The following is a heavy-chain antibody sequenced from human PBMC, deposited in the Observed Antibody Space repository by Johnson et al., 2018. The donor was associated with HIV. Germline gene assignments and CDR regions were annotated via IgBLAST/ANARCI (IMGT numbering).Heavy chain of an antibody. CDR1: GFAVSGYY. D-gene: IGHD5-24*01. CDR2: LFSGDTT. V-gene: IGHV3-66*01. CDR3: ARACRDGYTCDAFDI. Sequence: EQLVESGGGLVRPGGSLRLSCVASGFAVSGYYMSWVRQAPGKGLEWVSVLFSGDTTYYADSVNGRFTISRDNSKNTLYLQMNSLRAEDTAVYYCARACRDGYTCDAFDIWGQGTMVTVSS. J-gene: IGHJ3*02.